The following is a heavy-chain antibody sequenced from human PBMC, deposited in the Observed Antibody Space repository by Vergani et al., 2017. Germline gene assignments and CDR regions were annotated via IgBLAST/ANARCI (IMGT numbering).Heavy chain of an antibody. CDR3: ARDPLYSTTWPFLLLDMDV. D-gene: IGHD6-13*01. J-gene: IGHJ6*02. CDR1: GGSISSGSYY. CDR2: FYTGGGT. V-gene: IGHV4-61*02. Sequence: QVQLQESGPGLVRPSQTLSLTCTVSGGSISSGSYYWSWFRQPAGKGLEWIGRFYTGGGTSYNPSLKSRVTISVDTSKNQFSLPLSSVTAADTAVYYCARDPLYSTTWPFLLLDMDVWRQGTTVTVSS.